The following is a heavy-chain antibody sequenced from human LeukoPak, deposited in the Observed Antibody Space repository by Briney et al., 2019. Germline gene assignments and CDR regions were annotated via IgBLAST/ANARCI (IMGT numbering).Heavy chain of an antibody. CDR3: ARSSNCVDY. CDR1: GFTFSNYW. J-gene: IGHJ4*02. V-gene: IGHV3-74*01. CDR2: INSDGSGT. Sequence: GGSLTLSCAASGFTFSNYWMHWVRQAPGKGLVWVSRINSDGSGTRYADSVEGRFTISRDNAKNTLYLQMNSLRAEDTAVYYCARSSNCVDYWGQGTLVTVSS. D-gene: IGHD6-13*01.